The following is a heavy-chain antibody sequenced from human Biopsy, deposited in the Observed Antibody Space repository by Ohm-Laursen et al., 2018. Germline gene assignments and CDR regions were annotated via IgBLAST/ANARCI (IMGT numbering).Heavy chain of an antibody. CDR1: GGDINNYY. J-gene: IGHJ3*01. D-gene: IGHD3-22*01. CDR2: IYPGGST. Sequence: SQTLSFTCNVSGGDINNYYWSWIRQPAGKGLEWIVRIYPGGSTNYNPSLKGIVTMSVDTSKQQLSLRLRSVTAADTAMYYCASVVLGPTNDAFDLWGQGTMVVVSS. CDR3: ASVVLGPTNDAFDL. V-gene: IGHV4-4*07.